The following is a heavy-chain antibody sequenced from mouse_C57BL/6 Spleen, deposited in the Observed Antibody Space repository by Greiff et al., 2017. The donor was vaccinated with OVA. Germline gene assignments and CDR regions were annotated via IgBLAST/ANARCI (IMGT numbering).Heavy chain of an antibody. CDR3: TRITTVVAPSAMDY. J-gene: IGHJ4*01. V-gene: IGHV5-9-1*02. CDR1: GFTFSSYA. CDR2: ISSGGDYI. D-gene: IGHD1-1*01. Sequence: EVQVVESGEGLVKPGESLKLSCAASGFTFSSYAMSWVRQTPEKRLEWVAYISSGGDYIYYADTVKGRFTISRDNARNTLYLQMSSLKSEDTAMYYCTRITTVVAPSAMDYWGQGTSVTVSS.